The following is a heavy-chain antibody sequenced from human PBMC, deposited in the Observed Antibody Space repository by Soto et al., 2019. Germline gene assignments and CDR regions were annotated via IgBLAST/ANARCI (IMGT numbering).Heavy chain of an antibody. CDR2: ISSSSSYI. CDR3: ARDPGNLGFDY. J-gene: IGHJ4*02. Sequence: PVGAVSLSCATSGFTFSSYSMNWVLHAPGNGLEWVSSISSSSSYIYYADSVKGRFTISRDNAKNSLYLQMNSLRAEDTAVYYCARDPGNLGFDYWGQGTLVTSPQ. CDR1: GFTFSSYS. V-gene: IGHV3-21*01. D-gene: IGHD7-27*01.